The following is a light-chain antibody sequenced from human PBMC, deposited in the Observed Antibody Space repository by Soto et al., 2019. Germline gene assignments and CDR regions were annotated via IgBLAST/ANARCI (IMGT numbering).Light chain of an antibody. CDR2: RNN. V-gene: IGLV1-47*01. J-gene: IGLJ3*02. CDR3: ASWDDSLNGPV. CDR1: SSNIGNNY. Sequence: QSVLTQPPSASVTPGQWVTISCSGSSSNIGNNYVFWYQQFPGMAPKLLIYRNNQRPSGVPDRFSGSKSGTSASLAIAGLRSEDESDYYCASWDDSLNGPVFGGGTKLTAL.